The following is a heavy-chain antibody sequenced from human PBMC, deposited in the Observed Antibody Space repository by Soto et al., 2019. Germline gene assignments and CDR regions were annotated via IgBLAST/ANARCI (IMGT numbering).Heavy chain of an antibody. CDR3: ATIVAGLPH. Sequence: ASVKVSCKASGYTFNTYGINWVRQAPGQGLEWMGWISAYNGNTNYADSVKGRFTISRDNSKNTLYLQMNSLRAEDTAVYYCATIVAGLPHWGQGTLVTVS. D-gene: IGHD5-12*01. V-gene: IGHV1-18*01. J-gene: IGHJ4*02. CDR2: ISAYNGNT. CDR1: GYTFNTYG.